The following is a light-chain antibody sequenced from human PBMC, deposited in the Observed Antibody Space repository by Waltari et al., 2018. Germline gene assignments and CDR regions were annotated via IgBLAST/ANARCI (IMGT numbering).Light chain of an antibody. CDR2: WAS. J-gene: IGKJ2*01. V-gene: IGKV4-1*01. CDR1: QNLLYNSDNKTY. CDR3: QQCYSTPYT. Sequence: DIVMTQSPDSLAVSLGEGVTINCRSSQNLLYNSDNKTYLAWFQQKPGQPPKLLIYWASTRESGVPDRFSGSGSGTEFTLTISSLQAADVAVYYCQQCYSTPYTFGQGTKLEIE.